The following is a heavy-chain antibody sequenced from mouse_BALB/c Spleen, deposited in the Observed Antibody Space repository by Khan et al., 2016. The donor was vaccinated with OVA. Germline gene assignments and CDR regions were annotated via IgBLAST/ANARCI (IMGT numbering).Heavy chain of an antibody. CDR1: GYTFTTAG. J-gene: IGHJ4*01. D-gene: IGHD2-14*01. Sequence: QIQLVQSGPELKKPGETVRISCKASGYTFTTAGIQWVQKMPGKGLKWIGWINTHSGAPKYAEDFKGRFAFSLDISVNTAYLQITNLKNEDTATYFCARGGADYYRDDGGAMEYWGQGTSVTVSA. CDR2: INTHSGAP. V-gene: IGHV9-4*02. CDR3: ARGGADYYRDDGGAMEY.